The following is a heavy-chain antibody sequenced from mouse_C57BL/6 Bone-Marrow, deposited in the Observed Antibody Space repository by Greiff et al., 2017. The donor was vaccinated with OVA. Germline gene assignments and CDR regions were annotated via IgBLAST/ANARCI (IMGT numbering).Heavy chain of an antibody. D-gene: IGHD1-1*01. CDR3: ALSTNYYGKGY. Sequence: QVQLKQSGAELARPGASVKLSCKASGYNFTSYGISWVKQRTGQGLEWIGEIYPRSGNTYYNEKFKGKATLTADKSSSTAYMELRSLTSEDSAVYFCALSTNYYGKGYWGQGTTLTVSS. J-gene: IGHJ2*01. CDR2: IYPRSGNT. CDR1: GYNFTSYG. V-gene: IGHV1-81*01.